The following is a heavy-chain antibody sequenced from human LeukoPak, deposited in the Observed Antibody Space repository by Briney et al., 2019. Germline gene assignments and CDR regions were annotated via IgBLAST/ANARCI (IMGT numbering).Heavy chain of an antibody. D-gene: IGHD2-2*01. J-gene: IGHJ4*02. V-gene: IGHV3-30*03. CDR2: ISYDGSNK. CDR1: GFTFSSYG. Sequence: GRSLRLSCAASGFTFSSYGMHWVRQAPGKGLEWVAVISYDGSNKYYADSVKGRFTISRDNSKNTLYLQRNSLRAEDTVVYYCAIGRVAPFDYRGEGTLVTVSS. CDR3: AIGRVAPFDY.